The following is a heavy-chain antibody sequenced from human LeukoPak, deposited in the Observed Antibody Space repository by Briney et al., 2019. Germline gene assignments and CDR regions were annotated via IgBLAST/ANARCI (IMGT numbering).Heavy chain of an antibody. CDR3: ARGYADTWYPRGLHFDY. V-gene: IGHV4-39*07. Sequence: PSQTLSLTCTVSGGSISSGDYYWTWIRQPPGKGLVWSGSIYYSGDTKYSPALRSRVTISVDTSRDRFSLKLNSVTAADTAMYYCARGYADTWYPRGLHFDYWGRGTLVTVSS. D-gene: IGHD6-13*01. CDR1: GGSISSGDYY. J-gene: IGHJ4*02. CDR2: IYYSGDT.